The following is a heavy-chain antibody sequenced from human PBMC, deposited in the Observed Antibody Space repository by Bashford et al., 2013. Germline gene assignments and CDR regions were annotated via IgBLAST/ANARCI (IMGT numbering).Heavy chain of an antibody. CDR3: ARDSVILQWLVIRYYYYGMDV. CDR2: INPSGGST. J-gene: IGHJ6*02. CDR1: GYTFTSYY. Sequence: ASVKVSCKASGYTFTSYYMHWVRQAPGQGLEWMGIINPSGGSTSYAQKFQGRVTMTRDTSTSTVYMELSSLRSEDTAVYYCARDSVILQWLVIRYYYYGMDVWGQGTTVTVSS. D-gene: IGHD6-19*01. V-gene: IGHV1-46*01.